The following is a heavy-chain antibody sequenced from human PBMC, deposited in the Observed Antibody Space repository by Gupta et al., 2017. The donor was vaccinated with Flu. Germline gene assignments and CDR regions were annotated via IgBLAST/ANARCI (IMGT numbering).Heavy chain of an antibody. CDR1: HFTLSDHY. D-gene: IGHD4-17*01. CDR3: ARDGYGDFASFWFES. J-gene: IGHJ5*01. Sequence: VQPVETGGGLVKPGGSMRLSCSTVHFTLSDHYMSWIRQAPGKGLGGVQYIRSGGGNTWYRDSVRGRFTIARDNVNNSLYLEMNSLRAEDTAIYYCARDGYGDFASFWFESWGQGTLVTVSS. CDR2: IRSGGGNT. V-gene: IGHV3-11*01.